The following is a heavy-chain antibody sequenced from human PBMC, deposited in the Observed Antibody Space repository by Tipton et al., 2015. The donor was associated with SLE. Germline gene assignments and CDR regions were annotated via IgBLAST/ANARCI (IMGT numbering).Heavy chain of an antibody. Sequence: QLVQSGAEVKKPGASVKASCKASGYTLTSFDINWGRRATGKGLGWMGWMNPNSGNTGYAQKFQGRVTMTRNTSISTAYMELSSLRSEDTAVYYCARGAMYSSSWSLGNYWGQGTLVTVSS. CDR3: ARGAMYSSSWSLGNY. D-gene: IGHD6-13*01. CDR2: MNPNSGNT. J-gene: IGHJ4*02. CDR1: GYTLTSFD. V-gene: IGHV1-8*01.